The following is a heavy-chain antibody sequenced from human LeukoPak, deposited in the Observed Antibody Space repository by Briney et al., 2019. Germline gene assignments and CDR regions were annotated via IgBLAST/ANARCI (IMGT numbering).Heavy chain of an antibody. CDR1: GFTFSSYA. CDR2: ISYDGSNK. CDR3: VRPQYDFWSGYSLDY. Sequence: GGSLRLSCAASGFTFSSYAMHWVRQAPGKGLEWVAVISYDGSNKYYADSVKGRFTISRDNSKNTLYLQMNSLRAEDTAVYYCVRPQYDFWSGYSLDYWGQGTLVTVS. J-gene: IGHJ4*02. V-gene: IGHV3-30*01. D-gene: IGHD3-3*01.